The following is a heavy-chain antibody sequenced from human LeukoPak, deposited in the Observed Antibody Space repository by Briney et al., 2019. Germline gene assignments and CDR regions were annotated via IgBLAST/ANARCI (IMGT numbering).Heavy chain of an antibody. CDR3: ARDPPRNVWFGEPWYYFDY. D-gene: IGHD3-10*01. CDR2: INPSGGST. CDR1: GYTFTSYY. Sequence: ASVKVSCKASGYTFTSYYMHWVRQAPGQGLEWMGIINPSGGSTSYAQKFQGRVTMTRDTSTSTVYMELSSLRSEDTAVYYCARDPPRNVWFGEPWYYFDYWGQGTLVTVSS. J-gene: IGHJ4*02. V-gene: IGHV1-46*01.